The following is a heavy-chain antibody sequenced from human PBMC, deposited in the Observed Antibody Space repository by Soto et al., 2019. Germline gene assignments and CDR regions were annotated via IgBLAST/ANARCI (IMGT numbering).Heavy chain of an antibody. CDR1: GFTFSDYY. CDR3: ARAESRGYYGSGSSLDY. J-gene: IGHJ4*02. D-gene: IGHD3-10*01. CDR2: ISSSNTYT. Sequence: QVQLVESGGGLVKPGGSLRLSCAASGFTFSDYYMSWIRQAPGKGLEWVSYISSSNTYTNYADSVKGRFTISRDNAKNSLYLQTNSLRAEDTAVYYCARAESRGYYGSGSSLDYWGQGTLVTVSS. V-gene: IGHV3-11*05.